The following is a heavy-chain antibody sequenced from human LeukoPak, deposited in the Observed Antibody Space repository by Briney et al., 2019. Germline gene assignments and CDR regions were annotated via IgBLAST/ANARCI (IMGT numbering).Heavy chain of an antibody. CDR1: GFTFDDYA. J-gene: IGHJ4*02. V-gene: IGHV3-9*01. Sequence: GGPLRLSCAASGFTFDDYAMHWVRQAPGKGLEWVSGISWNSGSIGYADSVKGRFTISRDNAKNSLYLQMNSLRAEDTALYYCAKDITYSGYYFDYWGQGTLVTVSS. CDR3: AKDITYSGYYFDY. D-gene: IGHD5-12*01. CDR2: ISWNSGSI.